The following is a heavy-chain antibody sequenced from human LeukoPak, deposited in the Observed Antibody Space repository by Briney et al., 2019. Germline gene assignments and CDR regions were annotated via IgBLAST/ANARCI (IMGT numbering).Heavy chain of an antibody. D-gene: IGHD5-18*01. CDR1: GFTFSSYA. Sequence: GGSLRLSCSASGFTFSSYAMHWVRQALGKGLEYVSAISSNGGSTYYADSVKGRFTISRDNSKNTLYLQMSSLRAEDTAVYYCVKAEPRGYSYGYGVDYWGQGTLVTVSS. J-gene: IGHJ4*02. CDR3: VKAEPRGYSYGYGVDY. V-gene: IGHV3-64D*06. CDR2: ISSNGGST.